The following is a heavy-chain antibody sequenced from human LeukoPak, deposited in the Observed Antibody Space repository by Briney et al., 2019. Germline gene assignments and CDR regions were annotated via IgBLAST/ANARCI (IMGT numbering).Heavy chain of an antibody. D-gene: IGHD1-26*01. CDR1: GFTFSSYW. CDR2: INSDGSST. J-gene: IGHJ4*02. CDR3: AKDLGYSGNPPVYSGY. V-gene: IGHV3-74*01. Sequence: PGGSLRLSCAASGFTFSSYWMHWVRQAPGKGLVWVSRINSDGSSTSYADSVKGRFTISRGNAKNTLYLQMNSLRAEDTAVYYCAKDLGYSGNPPVYSGYWGQGTLVTVSS.